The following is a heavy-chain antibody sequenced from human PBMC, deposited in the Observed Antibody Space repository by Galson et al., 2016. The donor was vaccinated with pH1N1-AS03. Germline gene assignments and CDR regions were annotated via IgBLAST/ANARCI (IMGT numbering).Heavy chain of an antibody. Sequence: LTCAVSGDSVSGGHWWTWVRRSPGKGLEWIGYIYLRGSTDYNPSLADRVIISADRSTNDFSLTLSSVTAADTAVYYCARVLTPGYFHTMDVWGRGTTVTVSS. CDR1: GDSVSGGHW. CDR3: ARVLTPGYFHTMDV. D-gene: IGHD2/OR15-2a*01. J-gene: IGHJ6*02. CDR2: IYLRGST. V-gene: IGHV4-4*02.